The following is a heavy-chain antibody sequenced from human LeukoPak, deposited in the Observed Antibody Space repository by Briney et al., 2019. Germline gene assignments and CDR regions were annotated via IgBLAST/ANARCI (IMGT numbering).Heavy chain of an antibody. CDR1: GGSISSYY. V-gene: IGHV4-59*01. J-gene: IGHJ4*02. D-gene: IGHD6-6*01. Sequence: SETLSLTCTVSGGSISSYYWSWIRQPPGKGLEWIGYIYYSGSTNYNPSLKSRVTISVDTSKNQFSLKLSSVTAADTAVYYCARGRLAARISYYFDYWGQGTLVTVSS. CDR2: IYYSGST. CDR3: ARGRLAARISYYFDY.